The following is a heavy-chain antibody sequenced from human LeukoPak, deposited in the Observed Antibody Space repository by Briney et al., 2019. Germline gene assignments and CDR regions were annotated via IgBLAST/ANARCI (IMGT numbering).Heavy chain of an antibody. CDR1: GFTFSSYV. CDR2: ISNSGDNT. V-gene: IGHV3-23*01. D-gene: IGHD2-15*01. Sequence: GGTLRLSCAASGFTFSSYVMSWVRQAPGKGLEWVSAISNSGDNTYYADSVKGRFTISRDNSKNTLYLQMSSLRAEDTAVYYCAKGVGYCSGGSCQQFDYWGQGTLVTVSS. J-gene: IGHJ4*02. CDR3: AKGVGYCSGGSCQQFDY.